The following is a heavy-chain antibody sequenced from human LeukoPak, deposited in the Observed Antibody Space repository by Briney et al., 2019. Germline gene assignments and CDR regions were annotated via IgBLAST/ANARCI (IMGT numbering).Heavy chain of an antibody. CDR3: VSGHWYHEY. D-gene: IGHD6-13*01. CDR2: IKQDGNEK. J-gene: IGHJ4*02. V-gene: IGHV3-7*01. CDR1: GFTFNTYW. Sequence: GGSLRLSCAASGFTFNTYWMSWVRQAPGKGLEWVADIKQDGNEKYYVDSVKGRVTIFRDNAKNSLHLQMNSLRADDTAVYYCVSGHWYHEYWGQGTLLTVSS.